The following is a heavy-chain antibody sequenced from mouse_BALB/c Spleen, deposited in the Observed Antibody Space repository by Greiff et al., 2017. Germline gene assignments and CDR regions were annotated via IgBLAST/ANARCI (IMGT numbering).Heavy chain of an antibody. CDR1: GFNIKDTY. D-gene: IGHD2-10*02. CDR2: IDPANGNT. CDR3: ARVGYGSYAMDY. V-gene: IGHV14-3*02. Sequence: EVKLLESGAELVKPGASVKLSCTASGFNIKDTYMHWVKQRPEQGLEWIGRIDPANGNTKYDPKFQGKATITADTSSNTAYLQLSSLTSEDTAVYYCARVGYGSYAMDYWGQGTSVTVSS. J-gene: IGHJ4*01.